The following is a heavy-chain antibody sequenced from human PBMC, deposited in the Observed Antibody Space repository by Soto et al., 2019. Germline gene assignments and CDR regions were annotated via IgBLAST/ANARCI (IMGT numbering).Heavy chain of an antibody. J-gene: IGHJ6*02. Sequence: GGSLRLSCAASGFTFSGSAMHWVRQASGKGLEWVGRIRSKANSYATAYAASVKGRFTISRDDSRNTAYLQMNSLKTEDTAVYYCTRPGGDFWSGFDYYYYYGMDVWGQGTTVTVPS. D-gene: IGHD3-3*01. V-gene: IGHV3-73*01. CDR1: GFTFSGSA. CDR3: TRPGGDFWSGFDYYYYYGMDV. CDR2: IRSKANSYAT.